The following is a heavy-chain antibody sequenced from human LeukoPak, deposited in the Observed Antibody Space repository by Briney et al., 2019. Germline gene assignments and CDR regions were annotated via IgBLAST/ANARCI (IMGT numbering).Heavy chain of an antibody. Sequence: GGSLRLSCAASGFTFSSYEMNWVRQAPGKGLEWVSYISSSGSTIYYADSVKGRFTISRDNAKNSLYLQMNSLRAEDTAVYYCARVGQWLVREFDYWGQGTLVTVSS. V-gene: IGHV3-48*03. D-gene: IGHD6-19*01. CDR2: ISSSGSTI. CDR3: ARVGQWLVREFDY. J-gene: IGHJ4*02. CDR1: GFTFSSYE.